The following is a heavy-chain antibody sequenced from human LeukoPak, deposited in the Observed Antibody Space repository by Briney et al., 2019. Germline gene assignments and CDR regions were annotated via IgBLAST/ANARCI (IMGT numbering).Heavy chain of an antibody. CDR1: GYTFTRYG. D-gene: IGHD3-22*01. V-gene: IGHV1-18*01. Sequence: ASVKVSCKASGYTFTRYGVNWVRQAPGQGLEWMGWISGYNGYTKYEQKFQGRVTMTTDTSTSTVYMELGSLRSDDTAVYYCARGSPPRRNYDSRGYYSYYFDYWGQGTLVTVSS. J-gene: IGHJ4*02. CDR2: ISGYNGYT. CDR3: ARGSPPRRNYDSRGYYSYYFDY.